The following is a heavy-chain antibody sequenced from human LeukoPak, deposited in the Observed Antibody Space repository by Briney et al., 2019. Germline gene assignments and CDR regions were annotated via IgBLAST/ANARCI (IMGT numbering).Heavy chain of an antibody. CDR2: ISGDGGST. D-gene: IGHD3-9*01. Sequence: GGSLRLSCAASGFTFDDYAMHWVRQAPGKGLEWVSLISGDGGSTYYADSVKGRFTISRDNSKNSLYLQMNSLRTEDTALYCWAKGTVLRYFDWLPIMDYLDYWGQGTLVTVSS. CDR1: GFTFDDYA. V-gene: IGHV3-43*02. CDR3: AKGTVLRYFDWLPIMDYLDY. J-gene: IGHJ4*02.